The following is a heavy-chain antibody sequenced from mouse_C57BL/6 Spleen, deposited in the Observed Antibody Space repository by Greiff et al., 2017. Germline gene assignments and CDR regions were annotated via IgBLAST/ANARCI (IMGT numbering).Heavy chain of an antibody. CDR2: IYPRSGNT. J-gene: IGHJ2*01. Sequence: QVQLKESGAELARPGASVKLSCKASGYTFTSYGISWVKQRTGQGLEWIGEIYPRSGNTYYNEKFKGKATLTADKSSSTAYMELRSLTSEDSAVYFCARCDYYSSSYYFDYWGQGTTLTVSS. CDR1: GYTFTSYG. V-gene: IGHV1-81*01. CDR3: ARCDYYSSSYYFDY. D-gene: IGHD1-1*01.